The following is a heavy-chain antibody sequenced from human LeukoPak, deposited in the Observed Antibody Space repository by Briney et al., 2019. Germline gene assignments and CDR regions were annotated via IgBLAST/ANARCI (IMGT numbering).Heavy chain of an antibody. D-gene: IGHD6-13*01. J-gene: IGHJ5*02. CDR1: GGTFSSYA. CDR2: IIPIFGTA. Sequence: ASVKVSCKASGGTFSSYAISWVRQAPGQGLEWMGGIIPIFGTANYAQKFQGRVTITADESTSTAYMELSSLRSEDTAVYFCASAPRYSSSWPNNWFDPWGQGTLVTVSS. CDR3: ASAPRYSSSWPNNWFDP. V-gene: IGHV1-69*13.